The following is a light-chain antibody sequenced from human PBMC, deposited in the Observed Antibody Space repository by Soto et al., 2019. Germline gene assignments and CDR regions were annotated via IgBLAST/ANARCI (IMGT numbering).Light chain of an antibody. CDR1: QSIDKW. J-gene: IGKJ1*01. CDR2: EAS. CDR3: QQYKIYPT. V-gene: IGKV1-5*03. Sequence: DIQMTQFPSTLSASVGDRVTITCRASQSIDKWLAWYQQKPGKAPNLLIYEASRLEGGVPSRFSGSTSGTDFTLTVSSLQPDDFATYYCQQYKIYPTFGQGTKVETK.